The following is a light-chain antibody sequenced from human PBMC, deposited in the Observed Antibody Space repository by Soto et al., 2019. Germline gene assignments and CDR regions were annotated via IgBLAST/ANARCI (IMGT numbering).Light chain of an antibody. Sequence: EIVLTQSPGTRSLSPGERATLSCRASQSVSSSSLAWYQQKRGQAPRLLIHGASNRATGIPDRFSGSGSGNDFTLTISRLEPEDVAVYYCQQYGGSHRTFGQGTKVEVK. V-gene: IGKV3-20*01. J-gene: IGKJ1*01. CDR2: GAS. CDR3: QQYGGSHRT. CDR1: QSVSSSS.